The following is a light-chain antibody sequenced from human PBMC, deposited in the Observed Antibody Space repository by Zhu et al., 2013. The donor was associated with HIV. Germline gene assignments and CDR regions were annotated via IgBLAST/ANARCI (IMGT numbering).Light chain of an antibody. V-gene: IGKV1-5*03. CDR1: QTITTW. CDR2: KVS. J-gene: IGKJ3*01. CDR3: QQYNSYSFT. Sequence: DIQMTQSPSTLSASVGDRVTITCRASQTITTWLAWYQQKPGLAPKLLVSKVSLLESGVPSRFSGSGSGTEFTLTISSLQSEDFATYYCQQYNSYSFTFG.